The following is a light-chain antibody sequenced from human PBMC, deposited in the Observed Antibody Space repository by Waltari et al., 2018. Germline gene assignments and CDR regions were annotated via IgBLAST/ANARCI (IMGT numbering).Light chain of an antibody. V-gene: IGLV1-44*01. CDR3: GAWDDSLNGYV. J-gene: IGLJ1*01. Sequence: QSVLTQPPSASGTPGQRVAISCSGSSPNIETNTVNWYQPLPGTAPQLLIYSDNQRPSGVPDRFSGSKSGTSASLAISGLQSEDEADYYCGAWDDSLNGYVFGTGTKVTVL. CDR1: SPNIETNT. CDR2: SDN.